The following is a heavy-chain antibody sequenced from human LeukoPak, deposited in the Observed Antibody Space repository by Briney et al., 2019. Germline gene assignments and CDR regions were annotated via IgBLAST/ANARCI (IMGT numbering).Heavy chain of an antibody. CDR1: GFTFSDYA. Sequence: QPGGSLRLSCAVSGFTFSDYAMSWVRQAPGKGLVWVSRINSDGSSASYADSVKGRFTISRDNAKNTLYLQMNSLRAEDTAVYYCARGARAFGGIPKGYWGQGTLVTVSS. CDR3: ARGARAFGGIPKGY. J-gene: IGHJ4*02. D-gene: IGHD3-10*01. CDR2: INSDGSSA. V-gene: IGHV3-74*01.